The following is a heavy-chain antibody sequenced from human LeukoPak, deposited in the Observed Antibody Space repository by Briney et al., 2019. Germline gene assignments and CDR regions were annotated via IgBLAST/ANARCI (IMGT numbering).Heavy chain of an antibody. CDR2: ISGSGGST. CDR3: AKNQGQWLVPVDY. V-gene: IGHV3-23*01. Sequence: PGGSLRLSCAASGFTFSTYAMTWVRQAPGKGLEWVSVISGSGGSTDYADPVKGRFTISRDNSKNTLYLQMNNLRAEDTALYYCAKNQGQWLVPVDYWGQGTLVTVSS. CDR1: GFTFSTYA. J-gene: IGHJ4*02. D-gene: IGHD6-19*01.